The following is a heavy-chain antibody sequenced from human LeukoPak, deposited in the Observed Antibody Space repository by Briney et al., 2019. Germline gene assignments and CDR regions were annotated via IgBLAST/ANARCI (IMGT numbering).Heavy chain of an antibody. CDR2: ISTYNGNT. J-gene: IGHJ4*02. Sequence: GASVKVSCKASGYTFPTYAISWVRQAPGQGLEWMGWISTYNGNTNYAQKLQGRVSMTTDTSTSTAYMELRSLRSDDTAVYYCARDIDPNYGDSYLDYWGQGTLVTVSS. CDR1: GYTFPTYA. D-gene: IGHD4-17*01. V-gene: IGHV1-18*01. CDR3: ARDIDPNYGDSYLDY.